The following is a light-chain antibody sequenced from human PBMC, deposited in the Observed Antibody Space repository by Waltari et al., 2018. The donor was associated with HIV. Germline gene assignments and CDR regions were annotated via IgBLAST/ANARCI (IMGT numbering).Light chain of an antibody. Sequence: QSALTQPASVSGSPGQSITISCPGASSDLGNYKYVSWYQHHPGIAPKLIIYEDNKRPSGVSNRFSGSKSGKTASLTISGLQAEDESDYYCSSYTDSSVIFGGGTKVTVL. CDR2: EDN. J-gene: IGLJ2*01. CDR3: SSYTDSSVI. V-gene: IGLV2-14*01. CDR1: SSDLGNYKY.